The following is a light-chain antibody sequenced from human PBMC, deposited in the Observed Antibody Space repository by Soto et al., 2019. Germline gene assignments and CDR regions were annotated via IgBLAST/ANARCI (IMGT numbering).Light chain of an antibody. J-gene: IGLJ2*01. V-gene: IGLV2-14*01. CDR1: SSDVGGFNY. CDR3: SSYTSTSTQMV. CDR2: DVS. Sequence: QSVLTQPASVSGSPGQSITISCTGTSSDVGGFNYVSWYQQHPGKAPKLMIYDVSNRPSGVSNRFSGSKSGNTASLTISGLQPEDEADYYCSSYTSTSTQMVFGGGTKLTVL.